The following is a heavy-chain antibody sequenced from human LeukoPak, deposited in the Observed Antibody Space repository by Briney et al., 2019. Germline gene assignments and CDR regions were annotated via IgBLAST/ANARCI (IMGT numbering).Heavy chain of an antibody. V-gene: IGHV3-23*01. CDR1: GFTFGSYA. CDR3: AQDGKKYGSTWDFDY. Sequence: GGSLRLSCAASGFTFGSYAMIWVRQAPGKGREWVSHISASGGSTYYADSVKGRVTIPRVNSKNTLYLQMNSVRATDMSVCLRAQDGKKYGSTWDFDYWGQGTLVTVSS. CDR2: ISASGGST. D-gene: IGHD6-13*01. J-gene: IGHJ4*02.